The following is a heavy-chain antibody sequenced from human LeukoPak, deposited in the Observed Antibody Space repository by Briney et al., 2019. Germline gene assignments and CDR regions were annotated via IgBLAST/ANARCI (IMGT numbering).Heavy chain of an antibody. CDR2: IKQDGGEK. V-gene: IGHV3-7*01. J-gene: IGHJ4*02. D-gene: IGHD6-13*01. Sequence: PGGSLRLSCAASGFTFSYYWMNWVRQPPGKGLEWVANIKQDGGEKYYVDSVKGRFTISRDNARSSVYLQMNSLRAEDTAVYYCARATGEIAADAVDYWGQGTLVTVSS. CDR1: GFTFSYYW. CDR3: ARATGEIAADAVDY.